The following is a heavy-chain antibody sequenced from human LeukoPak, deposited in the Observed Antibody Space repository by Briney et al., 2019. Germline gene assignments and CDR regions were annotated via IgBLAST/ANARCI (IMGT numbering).Heavy chain of an antibody. V-gene: IGHV1-2*02. J-gene: IGHJ4*02. Sequence: ASVKVSCKASGYTFADYYMHWVRQAPGQGFEWMGWINPNDGDTNYAQKFQGRVTMTRDTSISTAHMEVSRLRSDDTAVYYCARANFLYCSSSTCLFDYWGQGTLVTVSS. CDR1: GYTFADYY. D-gene: IGHD2-2*01. CDR2: INPNDGDT. CDR3: ARANFLYCSSSTCLFDY.